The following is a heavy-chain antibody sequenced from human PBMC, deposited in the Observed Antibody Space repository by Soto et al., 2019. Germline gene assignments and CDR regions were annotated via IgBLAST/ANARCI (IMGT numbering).Heavy chain of an antibody. Sequence: GASVKGLCKASGGTFSSYAISWVRQAPGQGLEWMGGIIPIFGTANYAQKFQGRVTITADESTSTAYMELSSLRSEDTAVYYCARDASTRALSPWGQGTLVTVSS. J-gene: IGHJ5*02. V-gene: IGHV1-69*13. CDR2: IIPIFGTA. D-gene: IGHD2-2*01. CDR3: ARDASTRALSP. CDR1: GGTFSSYA.